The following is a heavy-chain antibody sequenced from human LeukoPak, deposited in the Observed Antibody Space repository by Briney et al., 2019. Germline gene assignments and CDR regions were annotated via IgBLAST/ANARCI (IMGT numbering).Heavy chain of an antibody. V-gene: IGHV3-23*01. Sequence: GSLRLSCAASGIIFSKYGMSWVRQAPGKGLEWVATVLGSGVPTYYADSVQGRFTISRDNSKNTLYLQMNSLRAEDTAVYYCAKDPEHYYDSSGYYSSDYWGQGTLVTVSS. CDR1: GIIFSKYG. D-gene: IGHD3-22*01. CDR2: VLGSGVPT. CDR3: AKDPEHYYDSSGYYSSDY. J-gene: IGHJ4*02.